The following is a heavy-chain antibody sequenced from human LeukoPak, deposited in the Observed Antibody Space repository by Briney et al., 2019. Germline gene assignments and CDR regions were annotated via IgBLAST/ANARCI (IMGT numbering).Heavy chain of an antibody. D-gene: IGHD2-2*01. CDR3: AKDTTVQSTTVRVWYFDY. CDR2: ISGSGGST. Sequence: GGSLRLSCAASGFTFCSYWMHWVRQAPGKGLEWVSAISGSGGSTYYADSVKGRFTISRDNSKNTLYLQMNSLRAEDTAVYYCAKDTTVQSTTVRVWYFDYWGQGTLVTVSS. V-gene: IGHV3-23*01. CDR1: GFTFCSYW. J-gene: IGHJ4*02.